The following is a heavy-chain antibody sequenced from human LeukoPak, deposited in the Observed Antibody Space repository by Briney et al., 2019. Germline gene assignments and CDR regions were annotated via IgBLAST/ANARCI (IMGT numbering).Heavy chain of an antibody. V-gene: IGHV4-38-2*02. CDR1: GGSISSYY. J-gene: IGHJ4*02. CDR3: ARGDGILAALDY. D-gene: IGHD6-6*01. CDR2: IYHSGST. Sequence: SETLSLTCTVSGGSISSYYWGWIRQPPGKGLEWIGSIYHSGSTYYNPSLKSRVTISVDTSKNQLSLKLSSVTAADTAVYYCARGDGILAALDYWGQGTLVTVSS.